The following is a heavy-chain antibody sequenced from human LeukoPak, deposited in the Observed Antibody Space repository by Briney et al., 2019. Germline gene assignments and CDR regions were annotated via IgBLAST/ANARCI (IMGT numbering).Heavy chain of an antibody. J-gene: IGHJ2*01. CDR3: ARARGDGYQWYFDL. D-gene: IGHD5-24*01. Sequence: PGGSLGLSCAASGFTFSSYWMNWVRQAPGKGLEWVANIKQDGSEKNYVDFVKGRFTISRDNAKNSLDLQMNSLRAEDTAMYYCARARGDGYQWYFDLWGRGTLVTVSS. V-gene: IGHV3-7*01. CDR2: IKQDGSEK. CDR1: GFTFSSYW.